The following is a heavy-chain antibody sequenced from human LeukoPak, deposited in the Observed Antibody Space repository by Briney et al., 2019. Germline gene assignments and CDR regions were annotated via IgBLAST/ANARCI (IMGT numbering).Heavy chain of an antibody. D-gene: IGHD1-26*01. Sequence: TSETLSLTCAVSGGSISSSNWWSWVRQPPGKGLEWIGEIYHSGSTNYNPSLKSRVTMSVDTSKNQFFLKLSSVTAADTAVYYCARASIGYSGSYYFDYWGQGTLVTVSS. CDR1: GGSISSSNW. V-gene: IGHV4-4*02. CDR3: ARASIGYSGSYYFDY. CDR2: IYHSGST. J-gene: IGHJ4*02.